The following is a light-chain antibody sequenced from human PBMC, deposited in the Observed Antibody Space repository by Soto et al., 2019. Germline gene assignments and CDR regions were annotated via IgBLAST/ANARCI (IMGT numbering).Light chain of an antibody. V-gene: IGKV3D-15*01. CDR1: QSVSSSY. J-gene: IGKJ1*01. CDR2: GAT. CDR3: QQYNNWPWT. Sequence: EIVLTQSPGSLSLSRGERAARSCRASQSVSSSYLVWHQQKPGQAPRLLIFGATYRATGIPARFSGSGSGTEFNLTISSLQSEDFAVYYCQQYNNWPWTFGQGTKVDIK.